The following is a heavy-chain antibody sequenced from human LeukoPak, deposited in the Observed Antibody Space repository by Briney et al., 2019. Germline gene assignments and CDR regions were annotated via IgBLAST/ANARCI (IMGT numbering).Heavy chain of an antibody. CDR2: TRNKAHSYTT. CDR3: ARGRMEQKFGERLDY. Sequence: GGSLRLSCAASGFSFSDHYMDWVRQAPGKGLEWVGRTRNKAHSYTTEYAATVKGRFTISRDDSKNSLYLQMNSLKTEDTAVYYCARGRMEQKFGERLDYWGQGTLVTVSS. D-gene: IGHD3-10*01. J-gene: IGHJ4*02. V-gene: IGHV3-72*01. CDR1: GFSFSDHY.